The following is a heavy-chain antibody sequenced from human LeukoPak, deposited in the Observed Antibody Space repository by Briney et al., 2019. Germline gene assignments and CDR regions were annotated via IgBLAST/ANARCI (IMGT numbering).Heavy chain of an antibody. Sequence: SETLSLTCTVSGASISSGDYYWSWIRQPPWKGLEWIGYIYSTGSTSHNPSLRNPITISLDTSKNQFSLKLSSVTAADTAVCYCARGVFWSSYFVYWGQGTQVTVSS. D-gene: IGHD3-3*01. CDR1: GASISSGDYY. J-gene: IGHJ4*02. CDR2: IYSTGST. V-gene: IGHV4-30-4*01. CDR3: ARGVFWSSYFVY.